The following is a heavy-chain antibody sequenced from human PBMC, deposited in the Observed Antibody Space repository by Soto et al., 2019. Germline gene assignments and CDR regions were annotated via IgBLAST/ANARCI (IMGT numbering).Heavy chain of an antibody. J-gene: IGHJ6*02. CDR2: VSPNGNDK. Sequence: EVQLVESGGGLVQPGGSLRLSCSASGFTFSGRSMHWVRQAPGKGLEYVSGVSPNGNDKYYTDSVKGRFTISRDNSKNTLHLQMSSLRPEDTALFYCIRGFYGLDVWGQGTTVTVSS. CDR3: IRGFYGLDV. V-gene: IGHV3-64D*08. CDR1: GFTFSGRS.